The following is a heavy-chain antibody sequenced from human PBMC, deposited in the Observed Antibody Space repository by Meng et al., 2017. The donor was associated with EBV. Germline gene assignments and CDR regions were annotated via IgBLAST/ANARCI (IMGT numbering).Heavy chain of an antibody. Sequence: QLQLQESGPGLVKPSESLFFTRSFPGDSICSNNHYWAWIRQPPGKGLEWIGSIYYSGSAYYNPSLKSRVTISVDTSKNQFSLKLGSVTAADTAVYYCARLSSPFTMSITGFDITDYWGQGTRVTVSS. V-gene: IGHV4-39*01. D-gene: IGHD3-10*02. CDR3: ARLSSPFTMSITGFDITDY. CDR2: IYYSGSA. CDR1: GDSICSNNHY. J-gene: IGHJ4*02.